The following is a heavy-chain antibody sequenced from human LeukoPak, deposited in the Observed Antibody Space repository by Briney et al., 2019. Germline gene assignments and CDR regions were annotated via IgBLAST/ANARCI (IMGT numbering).Heavy chain of an antibody. V-gene: IGHV4-31*03. Sequence: SETLSLTCTVSGGSISSAGYYCTWIRQHPGKGLEWIGYIYYSGSTYYSPSLKSRVTISLDTSKNQFSLKLSSVTAADTAVYYCAAYGLGSSRRFDPWGQGTLVTVSS. CDR2: IYYSGST. J-gene: IGHJ5*02. CDR3: AAYGLGSSRRFDP. D-gene: IGHD3-10*01. CDR1: GGSISSAGYY.